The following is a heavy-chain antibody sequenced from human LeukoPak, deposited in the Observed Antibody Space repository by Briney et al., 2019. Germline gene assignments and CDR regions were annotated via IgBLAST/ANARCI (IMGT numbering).Heavy chain of an antibody. CDR3: ARLYSYYYDSSGADDY. V-gene: IGHV5-51*01. D-gene: IGHD3-22*01. J-gene: IGHJ4*02. CDR2: NYPGGSDT. CDR1: GYSFPSYW. Sequence: GESVKISCKASGYSFPSYWIAWVRQMPGKGLEWMGINYPGGSDTRYSPSFRGQVTMSVDKSIDTAYLQWSSLKASDTAMYYCARLYSYYYDSSGADDYWGQGTLVTVSS.